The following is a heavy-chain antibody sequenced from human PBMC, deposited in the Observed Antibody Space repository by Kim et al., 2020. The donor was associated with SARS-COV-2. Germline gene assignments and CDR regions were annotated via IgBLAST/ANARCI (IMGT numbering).Heavy chain of an antibody. CDR3: ARERAGTTTYEEYFDY. CDR1: GYTFTSYA. Sequence: ASVKVSCKASGYTFTSYAMNWVRQAPGQGLEWMGWINTNTGNPTYAQGFTGRFVFSLDTSVSTAYLQISSLKAEDTAVYYCARERAGTTTYEEYFDYWGQGTLVTVSS. J-gene: IGHJ4*02. D-gene: IGHD1-1*01. CDR2: INTNTGNP. V-gene: IGHV7-4-1*02.